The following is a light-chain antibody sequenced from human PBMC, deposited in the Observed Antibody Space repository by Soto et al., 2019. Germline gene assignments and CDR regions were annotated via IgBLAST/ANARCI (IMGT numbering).Light chain of an antibody. J-gene: IGKJ4*01. Sequence: EIVLTQSPGTLSLSPGERATLSCRASEGVASNYLAWYQHKHGQXXRXLLFGASNRATGIPDRFSASGSGSDLTITISRLEPDDFEVYDGHQYDSLPLTFGGGTKVDIK. CDR2: GAS. V-gene: IGKV3-20*01. CDR1: EGVASNY. CDR3: HQYDSLPLT.